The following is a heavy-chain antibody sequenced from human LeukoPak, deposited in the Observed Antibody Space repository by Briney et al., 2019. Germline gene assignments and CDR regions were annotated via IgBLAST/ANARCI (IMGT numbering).Heavy chain of an antibody. J-gene: IGHJ4*02. D-gene: IGHD3-3*01. Sequence: ASVKVSCKASGYTFTSYGISWVRPAPGQGLEWMGWISAYNGNTNYAQKLQGRVTMTTDTSTSTAYMELRSLRSDDTAVYYCARDVPDFWSGYPRAPDYWGQGTLVTVSS. CDR2: ISAYNGNT. V-gene: IGHV1-18*01. CDR3: ARDVPDFWSGYPRAPDY. CDR1: GYTFTSYG.